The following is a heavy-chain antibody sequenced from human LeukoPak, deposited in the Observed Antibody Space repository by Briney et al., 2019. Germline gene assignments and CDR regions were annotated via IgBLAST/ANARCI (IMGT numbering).Heavy chain of an antibody. Sequence: KTGGSLGLSCAASGFTFSSYSMNWVRQAPGKGLEWVSSISSSSSYIYYADSVKGRFTISRDNAKNSLYLQMNSLRAEDTAVYYCARDRDVLRYFDWLLSPLLFDYWGQGTLVTVSS. J-gene: IGHJ4*02. V-gene: IGHV3-21*01. CDR1: GFTFSSYS. D-gene: IGHD3-9*01. CDR3: ARDRDVLRYFDWLLSPLLFDY. CDR2: ISSSSSYI.